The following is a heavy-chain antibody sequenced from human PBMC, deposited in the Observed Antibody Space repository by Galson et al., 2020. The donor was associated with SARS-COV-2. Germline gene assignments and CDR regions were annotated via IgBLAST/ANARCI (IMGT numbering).Heavy chain of an antibody. J-gene: IGHJ4*02. CDR1: GFTFSDHH. CDR2: VRNKARGYTT. V-gene: IGHV3-72*01. CDR3: TTSAPGSVFDY. Sequence: GESLKISCAASGFTFSDHHVDWVRQAPGKGLEWVGRVRNKARGYTTEYAASVKGRFTISRDDSKSSLYLQMNSLRTEDTALYYCTTSAPGSVFDYWGQGDLVTVSS.